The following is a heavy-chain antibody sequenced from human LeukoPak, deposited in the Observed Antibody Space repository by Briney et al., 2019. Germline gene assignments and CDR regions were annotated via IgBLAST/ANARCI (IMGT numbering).Heavy chain of an antibody. CDR1: GGSISSGSYY. J-gene: IGHJ4*02. CDR2: IYTSGST. Sequence: SETLSLTCTVSGGSISSGSYYWSWIRQPAGKGLEWIGRIYTSGSTNYNPSLKSRVTISVDTSKNQFSLKLSSVTAADTAVYYCARRNYDSYYWGQGTLVTVSS. CDR3: ARRNYDSYY. V-gene: IGHV4-61*02. D-gene: IGHD3-22*01.